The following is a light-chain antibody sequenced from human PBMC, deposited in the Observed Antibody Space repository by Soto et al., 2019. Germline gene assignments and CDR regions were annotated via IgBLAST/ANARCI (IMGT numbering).Light chain of an antibody. Sequence: EIVLTQSPATLSLSPGERATLSCRASQSVNTYLAWYQQKPGQAPRLLIYDASNRATGIPARFTGSGSGTDFPLTISSLESEDFAVYYCQQRSNWPPVYTFGQGTKLEIK. CDR2: DAS. CDR3: QQRSNWPPVYT. J-gene: IGKJ2*01. V-gene: IGKV3-11*01. CDR1: QSVNTY.